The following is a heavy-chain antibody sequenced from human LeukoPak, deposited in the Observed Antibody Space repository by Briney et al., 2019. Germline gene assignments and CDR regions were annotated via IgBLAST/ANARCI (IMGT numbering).Heavy chain of an antibody. D-gene: IGHD5-18*01. CDR1: GGTFSSYA. Sequence: ASVKVSCKASGGTFSSYAISSVRHAPGQGLEWMGRIIPIFGTANYAQKFQGRVTITTDESTSTAYMELSSLRSEDTAVYYCARGVQLDYYYYYMDVWGKGTTVTVSS. CDR2: IIPIFGTA. J-gene: IGHJ6*03. CDR3: ARGVQLDYYYYYMDV. V-gene: IGHV1-69*05.